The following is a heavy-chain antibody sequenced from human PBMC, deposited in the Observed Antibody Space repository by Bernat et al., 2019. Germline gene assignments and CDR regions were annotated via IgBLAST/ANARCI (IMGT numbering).Heavy chain of an antibody. V-gene: IGHV3-20*04. D-gene: IGHD2-15*01. CDR3: ARGQGYCSGGTCLRFDY. J-gene: IGHJ4*02. CDR1: GFSFDDHG. CDR2: IVWNGGVT. Sequence: EVQLVESGGGVVRPGGSLRLSCAASGFSFDDHGMSWVRQAPGKGLEWVSGIVWNGGVTGYADSVKGRFTISRDNAKNSLFMQMNSLRAEDTAVYYCARGQGYCSGGTCLRFDYWGQGTLVTVSS.